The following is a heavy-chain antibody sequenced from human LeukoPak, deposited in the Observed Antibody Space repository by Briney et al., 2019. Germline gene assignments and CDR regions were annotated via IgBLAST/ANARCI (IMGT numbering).Heavy chain of an antibody. D-gene: IGHD4-11*01. CDR2: IIPIFGTA. Sequence: ASVKVSCKASGGTFSSYAISWVRQAPGQGLEWMGGIIPIFGTANYAQKFQGRVTITTDESTSTAYMELSSLRSEDTAVYYCAREGGSNYGERDYYYMDVWGKGTTVTVSS. CDR3: AREGGSNYGERDYYYMDV. CDR1: GGTFSSYA. V-gene: IGHV1-69*05. J-gene: IGHJ6*03.